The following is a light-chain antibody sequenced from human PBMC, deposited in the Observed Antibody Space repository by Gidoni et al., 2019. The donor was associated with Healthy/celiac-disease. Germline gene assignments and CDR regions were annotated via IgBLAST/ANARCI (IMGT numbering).Light chain of an antibody. Sequence: IVYTQSPGPLSWPPGSRATLSCRASQSVSSSYLAWYQQKPGQAPRLLIYGASSRATGIPDRFSGSGSGTYFTLTISRLEPEDFAVYYCQQYGSSPSITFGQGTRLEIK. CDR2: GAS. V-gene: IGKV3-20*01. CDR1: QSVSSSY. CDR3: QQYGSSPSIT. J-gene: IGKJ5*01.